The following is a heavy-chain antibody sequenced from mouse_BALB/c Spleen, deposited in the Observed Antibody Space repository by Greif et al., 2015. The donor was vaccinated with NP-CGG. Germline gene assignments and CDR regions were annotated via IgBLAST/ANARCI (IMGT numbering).Heavy chain of an antibody. D-gene: IGHD4-1*01. CDR3: AKLGRGVWAY. CDR2: INPSNGRT. CDR1: GYTFTSYW. V-gene: IGHV1S81*02. Sequence: VQLQQSGAELVKPGASVKLSCKASGYTFTSYWMHWVKQRPGQGLEWIGEINPSNGRTNYNEKFKSKATLTVDKSSSTAYMQLSSLTSEDSAVYYCAKLGRGVWAYWGQGTLVTVSA. J-gene: IGHJ3*01.